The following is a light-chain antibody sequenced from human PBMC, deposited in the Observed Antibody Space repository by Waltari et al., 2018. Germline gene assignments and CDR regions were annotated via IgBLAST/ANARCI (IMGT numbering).Light chain of an antibody. CDR3: LQHNSYPLT. CDR2: AAT. J-gene: IGKJ4*01. Sequence: DIQMTQSPSSLSASVGDTVTITCRASQGISSYLNWFQQKPGKAPKLLIYAATTLQSGVPSRFSGSGSGTEFTLTISSLQPEDFAAYYCLQHNSYPLTFGGGTKVDIK. CDR1: QGISSY. V-gene: IGKV1-17*01.